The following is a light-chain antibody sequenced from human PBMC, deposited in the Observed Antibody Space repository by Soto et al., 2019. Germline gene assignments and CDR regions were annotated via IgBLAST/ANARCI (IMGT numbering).Light chain of an antibody. J-gene: IGKJ1*01. Sequence: IQLTQSPSSLSASVGDRVTITCRASQGISSYLAWYQQKAGKAPELLIYAASTLRAGVPSRFSGSGSGTDFTLPISSLQPEDFATYYCQQVNSYPRTFGQGTTVEIK. CDR1: QGISSY. V-gene: IGKV1-9*01. CDR3: QQVNSYPRT. CDR2: AAS.